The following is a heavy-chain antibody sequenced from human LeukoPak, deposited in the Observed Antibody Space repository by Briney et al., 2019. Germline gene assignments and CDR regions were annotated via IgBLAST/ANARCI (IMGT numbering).Heavy chain of an antibody. Sequence: KPSETLSLTCTVSGGSIRSSTYYWGWIRQPPGKGLEWIGSIYYSGSTYYNPSLKSRVTISVDTSKNQFSLKVNSMTAADTAVYFCARRTWGGPHYFDYWGQGTLVTVSS. CDR2: IYYSGST. V-gene: IGHV4-39*01. J-gene: IGHJ4*02. CDR3: ARRTWGGPHYFDY. CDR1: GGSIRSSTYY. D-gene: IGHD3-3*01.